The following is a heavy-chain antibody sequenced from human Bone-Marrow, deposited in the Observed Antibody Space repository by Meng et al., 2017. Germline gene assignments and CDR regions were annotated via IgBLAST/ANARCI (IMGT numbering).Heavy chain of an antibody. Sequence: QVQLQQWGGGLLKPSETLSLTCAVYGGSFSGYYWSWIRQPPGKGLEWIGEINHSGSTNYNPSLKSRVTISVDTSKNQFSLKLSSVTAADTAVYYCARLAYDSSGYWFDYWGQGTLVTVSS. CDR2: INHSGST. V-gene: IGHV4-34*01. J-gene: IGHJ4*02. CDR1: GGSFSGYY. D-gene: IGHD3-22*01. CDR3: ARLAYDSSGYWFDY.